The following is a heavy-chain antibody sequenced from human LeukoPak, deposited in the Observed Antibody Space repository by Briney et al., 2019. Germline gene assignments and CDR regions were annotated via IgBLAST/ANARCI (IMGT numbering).Heavy chain of an antibody. CDR3: ARGGASITIFGVVIPLFDP. J-gene: IGHJ5*02. CDR2: IHYSGST. V-gene: IGHV4-59*12. CDR1: GGSISSYY. Sequence: SETLSLTCTVSGGSISSYYWSWIRQPPGKGLEWIGYIHYSGSTNYNPSLKSRVTISVDTSKNQFSLKLSSVTAADTAVYYCARGGASITIFGVVIPLFDPWGQGTLVTVSS. D-gene: IGHD3-3*01.